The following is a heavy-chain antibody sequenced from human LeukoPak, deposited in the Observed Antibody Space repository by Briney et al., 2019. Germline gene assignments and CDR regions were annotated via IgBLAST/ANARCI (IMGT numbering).Heavy chain of an antibody. D-gene: IGHD3-22*01. Sequence: SETLSLTCAVYGGSFSGYYWSWVRQPPGKGLEGRGEINHSGSTNYNPSLKSRVTISVDTSKNQLSLKLSSVTAADTAVYYCARGRNSSGYYSGYYFDYWGQGTLVTVSS. CDR2: INHSGST. CDR1: GGSFSGYY. CDR3: ARGRNSSGYYSGYYFDY. V-gene: IGHV4-34*01. J-gene: IGHJ4*02.